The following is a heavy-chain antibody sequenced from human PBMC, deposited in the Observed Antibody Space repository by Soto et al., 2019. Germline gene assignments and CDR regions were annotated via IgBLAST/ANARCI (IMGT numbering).Heavy chain of an antibody. V-gene: IGHV5-10-1*01. D-gene: IGHD3-16*02. CDR3: ARYRPHSDY. J-gene: IGHJ4*02. Sequence: PGESLKISCKGSGYSFTNYWIIWVRQVPGKGLEWMGRIDPGDSHINYNPSFQGHVTISVDRSITTAYLQWSSLKASDTAMYYCARYRPHSDYWGQGTQVTVSS. CDR1: GYSFTNYW. CDR2: IDPGDSHI.